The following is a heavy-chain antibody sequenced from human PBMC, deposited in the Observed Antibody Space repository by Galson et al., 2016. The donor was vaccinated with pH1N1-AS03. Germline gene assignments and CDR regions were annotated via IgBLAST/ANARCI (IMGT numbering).Heavy chain of an antibody. Sequence: LSLTCTVSGGSLISPTDYWGWIRQPPGKGLEWIATFSSTGGTHYDPSVRSRVAISLHTSKSQFSLTLRSMTAADTAVYYCAKPTSTPYGSPTRASAFDLWGQGALVTVSS. J-gene: IGHJ4*02. D-gene: IGHD2-15*01. CDR3: AKPTSTPYGSPTRASAFDL. CDR2: FSSTGGT. CDR1: GGSLISPTDY. V-gene: IGHV4-39*07.